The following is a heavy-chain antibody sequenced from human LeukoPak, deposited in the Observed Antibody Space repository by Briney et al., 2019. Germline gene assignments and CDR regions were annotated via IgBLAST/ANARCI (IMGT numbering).Heavy chain of an antibody. D-gene: IGHD3-9*01. CDR1: GYTFTSYG. J-gene: IGHJ4*02. CDR3: ARDLLLYYYDILTETPVLDY. V-gene: IGHV1-18*01. Sequence: ASVKVSCKASGYTFTSYGISWVRQAPGQGLEWMGWISAYNGNTNYAQKLQGRVTMTTDTSTSTAYMELRSLRSDDTAVYYCARDLLLYYYDILTETPVLDYWGQGTLVTVSS. CDR2: ISAYNGNT.